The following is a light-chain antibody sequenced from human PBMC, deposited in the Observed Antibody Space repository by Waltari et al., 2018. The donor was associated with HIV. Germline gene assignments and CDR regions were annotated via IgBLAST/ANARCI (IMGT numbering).Light chain of an antibody. V-gene: IGLV1-40*01. CDR3: QSYDSSLRVGV. Sequence: QSVPTQPTSVLAAPGQRVTISCTGRSATIGAGHDAPRYQQFPGTAPKLLSYDTINRPSGVPDRFSGSKVGTSASLAITGLQAEDEADYYCQSYDSSLRVGVFGGGTKLTVL. CDR1: SATIGAGHD. CDR2: DTI. J-gene: IGLJ3*02.